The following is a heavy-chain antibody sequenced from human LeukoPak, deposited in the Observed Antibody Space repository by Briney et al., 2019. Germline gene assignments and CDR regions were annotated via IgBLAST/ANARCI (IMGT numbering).Heavy chain of an antibody. CDR1: GFTFTSYA. D-gene: IGHD4-17*01. CDR2: ISGSGGST. J-gene: IGHJ4*02. CDR3: ARDSHYGDFLFDY. V-gene: IGHV3-23*01. Sequence: GGSLRLSCAASGFTFTSYAMSWVRQAPGKGLEWVSVISGSGGSTYYADSVKGRFTISRDNAKNSLYLQMNSLRDEDTAVYYCARDSHYGDFLFDYWGQGTLVTVSS.